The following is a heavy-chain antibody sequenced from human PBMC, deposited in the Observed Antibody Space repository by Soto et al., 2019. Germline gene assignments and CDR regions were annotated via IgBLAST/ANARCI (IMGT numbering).Heavy chain of an antibody. D-gene: IGHD7-27*01. J-gene: IGHJ4*02. CDR2: ISGGGET. CDR3: ARDGDGGWGN. V-gene: IGHV3-53*01. CDR1: GLYVGSSY. Sequence: EEQLVESGGGVIQPGGSLRLSCAASGLYVGSSYMSWVRQAPGKGLEWISYISGGGETYYSNSVKGRFTISKDNSKNTLFLQMHSVRAEDTAVYYCARDGDGGWGNWGRGVQVTVTS.